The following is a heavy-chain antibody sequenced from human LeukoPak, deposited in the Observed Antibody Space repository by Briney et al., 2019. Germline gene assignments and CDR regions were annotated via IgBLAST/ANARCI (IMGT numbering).Heavy chain of an antibody. CDR2: ISDSGST. CDR1: GGSISSSGNF. V-gene: IGHV4-39*07. Sequence: SETLSLTCTVSGGSISSSGNFWGWIRQPPGKGLEWIGSISDSGSTYYNPSLKSRVIISVDTSKNQFSLKLSSVTAADTAVYYCARLRLVTFYWFDPWGQGTLVTVSS. D-gene: IGHD3-9*01. CDR3: ARLRLVTFYWFDP. J-gene: IGHJ5*02.